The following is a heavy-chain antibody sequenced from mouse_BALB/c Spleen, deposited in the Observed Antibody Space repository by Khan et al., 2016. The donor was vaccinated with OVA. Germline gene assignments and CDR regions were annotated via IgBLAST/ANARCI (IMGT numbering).Heavy chain of an antibody. D-gene: IGHD2-4*01. CDR3: ASRCYDYGLEALFAY. CDR2: IWSAGST. J-gene: IGHJ3*01. CDR1: GFSLPNYS. Sequence: QVQLKESGPGLVQPSQRLSITCTVPGFSLPNYSVHWVRQSPGKGLEWLGVIWSAGSTDYNEAFISRLTLSKDNSRSPVFFKMNNLQPQDTARYYCASRCYDYGLEALFAYWGQGTLVTVSA. V-gene: IGHV2-2*01.